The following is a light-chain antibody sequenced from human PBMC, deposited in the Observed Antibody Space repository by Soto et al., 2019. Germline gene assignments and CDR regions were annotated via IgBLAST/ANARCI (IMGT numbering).Light chain of an antibody. CDR1: QDISNY. V-gene: IGKV1-33*01. Sequence: DIQMTQSPSSLSASVGDRVTITCQASQDISNYLNWYQQKPGKAPKLLIYDASNLETRVPSRFSGSGSGTDFTFTISSLQPEDIATYYCQQYDKLRITFGQGTRLEIK. CDR2: DAS. CDR3: QQYDKLRIT. J-gene: IGKJ5*01.